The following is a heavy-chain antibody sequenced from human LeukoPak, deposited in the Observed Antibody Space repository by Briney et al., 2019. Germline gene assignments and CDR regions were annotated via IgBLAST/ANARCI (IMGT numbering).Heavy chain of an antibody. Sequence: GRSLRLSCAASGFTFSSYTIHWVRQAPGKGLDWVAVISYDGSNKYYADSVKGRFTISRDNSKSTLYLQMSSLRAEDTAVYFCARNGNDGSGKYYFDFWGQGTLVTISS. V-gene: IGHV3-30-3*01. J-gene: IGHJ4*02. CDR2: ISYDGSNK. D-gene: IGHD3-22*01. CDR3: ARNGNDGSGKYYFDF. CDR1: GFTFSSYT.